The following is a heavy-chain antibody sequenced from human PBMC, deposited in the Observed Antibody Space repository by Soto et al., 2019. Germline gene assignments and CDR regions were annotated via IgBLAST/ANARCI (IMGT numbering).Heavy chain of an antibody. Sequence: GKGLEWMGGFDPEDGETIYAQKFQGRVTMTEDTSTDTAYMELSSLRSEDTAVFYCATSIPAAGQLFAYWGQGTLVPV. CDR3: ATSIPAAGQLFAY. CDR2: FDPEDGET. V-gene: IGHV1-24*01. D-gene: IGHD6-13*01. J-gene: IGHJ4*02.